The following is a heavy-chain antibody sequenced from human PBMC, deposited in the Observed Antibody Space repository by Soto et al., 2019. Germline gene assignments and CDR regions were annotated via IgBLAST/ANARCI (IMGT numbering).Heavy chain of an antibody. Sequence: SETLSLTCAVSGASIGSGGWWSWVRQPPGKGLEWIAEIFHDGNTNYSPSLKSRITISVDKSQNQFSLNVYSVTAADTAVYYCARHEGWTGPDQWGQGTLVTVSS. V-gene: IGHV4-4*02. CDR3: ARHEGWTGPDQ. CDR1: GASIGSGGW. J-gene: IGHJ5*02. D-gene: IGHD2-8*02. CDR2: IFHDGNT.